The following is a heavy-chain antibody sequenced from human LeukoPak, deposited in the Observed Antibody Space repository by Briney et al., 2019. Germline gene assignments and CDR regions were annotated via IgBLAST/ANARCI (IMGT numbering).Heavy chain of an antibody. J-gene: IGHJ4*02. CDR3: ARGCGSGTYDY. V-gene: IGHV4-59*08. D-gene: IGHD3-10*01. Sequence: PSETLSLTCTVSGGSISSYYWSWIRQPPGKGLEWIAYISDIGSINYNPSLKSRVTISLDTSKNQFSLKLTSVTAADTAVYYCARGCGSGTYDYWGQGTLVTVSS. CDR2: ISDIGSI. CDR1: GGSISSYY.